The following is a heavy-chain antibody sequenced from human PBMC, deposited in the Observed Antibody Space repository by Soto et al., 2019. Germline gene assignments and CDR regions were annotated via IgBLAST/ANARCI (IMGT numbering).Heavy chain of an antibody. CDR2: ISAYNGNT. Sequence: ASVKVSCKASGYTFTSYGISWVRQAPGQGLEWMGWISAYNGNTNYAQKLQGRVTMTTDTSTSTAYMELRSLRSDDTAVYYCARDCGYSSSCPKSYYYFGMDVWGQGTTVTVSS. CDR3: ARDCGYSSSCPKSYYYFGMDV. V-gene: IGHV1-18*01. CDR1: GYTFTSYG. J-gene: IGHJ6*02. D-gene: IGHD6-13*01.